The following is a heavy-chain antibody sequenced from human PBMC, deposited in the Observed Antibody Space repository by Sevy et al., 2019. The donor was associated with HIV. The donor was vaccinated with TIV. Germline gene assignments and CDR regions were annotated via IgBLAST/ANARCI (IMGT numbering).Heavy chain of an antibody. Sequence: GGSLRLSCAASGFTFSKYSMSWIRQTPGKGLEWVSTFFFVCGKINYADSVKGRFTISRDDSINTFYLQMNGLGAEDTAIYYCAREGCTKPHDYWGQGTVVTVSS. J-gene: IGHJ4*02. CDR3: AREGCTKPHDY. CDR2: FFFVCGKI. CDR1: GFTFSKYS. D-gene: IGHD2-8*01. V-gene: IGHV3-23*01.